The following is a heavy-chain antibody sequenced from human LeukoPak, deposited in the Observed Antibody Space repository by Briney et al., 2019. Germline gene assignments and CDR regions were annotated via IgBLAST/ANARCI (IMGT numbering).Heavy chain of an antibody. J-gene: IGHJ6*03. D-gene: IGHD5-24*01. CDR1: GGSFSGYY. CDR3: ARDAHVEMATISYYYYMDI. Sequence: SETLSLTCAVYGGSFSGYYWSWIRQPPGKGLEWIGEINHSGSTNYNPSLKSRVTISVDTSKNQFSLKLSSVTAADTAVYYCARDAHVEMATISYYYYMDIWGQGTMVTVSS. V-gene: IGHV4-34*01. CDR2: INHSGST.